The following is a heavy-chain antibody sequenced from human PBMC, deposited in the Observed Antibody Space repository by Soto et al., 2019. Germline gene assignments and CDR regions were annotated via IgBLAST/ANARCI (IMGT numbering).Heavy chain of an antibody. CDR2: ISNSGGNT. J-gene: IGHJ4*02. D-gene: IGHD2-2*01. CDR1: AFTFSSYV. CDR3: ASRYCSIIRCGPGFFDS. Sequence: PGGSLRLSCAASAFTFSSYVMSWVRQAPGKGLEWVSAISNSGGNTYYADSVKGRFTISRDNSKNTLYLQMNSLRVEDTAVYYCASRYCSIIRCGPGFFDSWGPGTLGTLSS. V-gene: IGHV3-23*01.